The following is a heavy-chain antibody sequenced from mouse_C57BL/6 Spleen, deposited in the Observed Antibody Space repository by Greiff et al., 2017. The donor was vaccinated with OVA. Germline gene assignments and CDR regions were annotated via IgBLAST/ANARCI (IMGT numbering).Heavy chain of an antibody. J-gene: IGHJ4*01. D-gene: IGHD2-12*01. CDR2: IYWDDDK. Sequence: SLTCSFSGFSLSTSGMGVSWIRQPSGKGLEWLAHIYWDDDKRYNPSLKSRLTISKDTSRNQVFLKITSVDTADTATYYCARAYYSPQDTIAMDYWGQGTSVTVSS. CDR3: ARAYYSPQDTIAMDY. V-gene: IGHV8-12*01. CDR1: GFSLSTSGMG.